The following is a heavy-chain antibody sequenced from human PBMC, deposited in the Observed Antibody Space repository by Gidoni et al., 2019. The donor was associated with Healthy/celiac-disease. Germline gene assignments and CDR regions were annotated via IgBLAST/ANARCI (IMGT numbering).Heavy chain of an antibody. J-gene: IGHJ4*02. Sequence: QVQLQQWGAGLLKPSETLSLTCAVYGGSFSGYYWSWIRQPPGKGLEWIGEINHSGSTNYNPSLKSRVTISVDTSKNQFSLKLSSVTAADTAVYYCASRRFGELRRWGQGTLVTVSS. D-gene: IGHD3-10*01. CDR3: ASRRFGELRR. CDR1: GGSFSGYY. V-gene: IGHV4-34*01. CDR2: INHSGST.